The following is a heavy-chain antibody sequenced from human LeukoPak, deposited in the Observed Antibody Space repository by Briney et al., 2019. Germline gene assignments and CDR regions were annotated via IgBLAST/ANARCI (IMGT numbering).Heavy chain of an antibody. CDR2: ISYDGSNK. J-gene: IGHJ4*02. D-gene: IGHD1-7*01. V-gene: IGHV3-30-3*01. CDR1: GFTFSSYA. CDR3: ARAALGNYYYFDY. Sequence: GGSLRLSCAASGFTFSSYAMHWVRQAPGKGLERVAVISYDGSNKYYADSVKGRFTISRDNSKNTLYLQMNSLRAEDTAVYYCARAALGNYYYFDYWGQGTLVTVSS.